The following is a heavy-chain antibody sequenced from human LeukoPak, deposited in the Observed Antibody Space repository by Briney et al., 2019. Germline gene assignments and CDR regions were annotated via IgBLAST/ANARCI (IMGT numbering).Heavy chain of an antibody. CDR2: ISGSGGST. V-gene: IGHV3-23*01. CDR3: ANHRLWFGEIDAFDI. D-gene: IGHD3-10*01. Sequence: TGGSLRLSCAASGFTFSSYAMSWVRQAPGKGLEWVSAISGSGGSTYYADSVKGRFTISRDNSKNTLYLQMNSLRAEDTAVYYCANHRLWFGEIDAFDIWGQGTMVTVSS. J-gene: IGHJ3*02. CDR1: GFTFSSYA.